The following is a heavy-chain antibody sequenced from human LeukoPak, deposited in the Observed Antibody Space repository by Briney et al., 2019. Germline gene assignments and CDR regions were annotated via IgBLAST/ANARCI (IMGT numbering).Heavy chain of an antibody. CDR1: GYTFTGYY. D-gene: IGHD3-10*01. V-gene: IGHV1-2*02. CDR3: AVMGGFREPYYFDY. CDR2: INPNSGGT. Sequence: ASVKVSCKASGYTFTGYYIHWVRQAPGQGLEWMGWINPNSGGTNYAQKFQGRVTMTRDTSISTAYMELSRLRSDDTAVYYCAVMGGFREPYYFDYWGQGTLVTVSS. J-gene: IGHJ4*02.